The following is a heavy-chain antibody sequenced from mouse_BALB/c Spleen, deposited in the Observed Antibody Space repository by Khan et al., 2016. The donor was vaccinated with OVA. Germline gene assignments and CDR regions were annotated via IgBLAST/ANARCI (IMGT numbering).Heavy chain of an antibody. D-gene: IGHD1-1*01. CDR3: VRGNYYGSTSWFGY. CDR2: ILPGSNST. Sequence: QVQLQQSGAELMKPGASVKISCKPTGYTFSSYWIEWVKQRPGHGLEWIGEILPGSNSTNYNERFQGKATITAETSSNTAYMQISSLTSEDSAIYYCVRGNYYGSTSWFGYWGQGTLVTVSA. J-gene: IGHJ3*01. V-gene: IGHV1-9*01. CDR1: GYTFSSYW.